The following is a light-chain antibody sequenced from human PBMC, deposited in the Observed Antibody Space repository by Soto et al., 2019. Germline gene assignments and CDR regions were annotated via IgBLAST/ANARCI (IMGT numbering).Light chain of an antibody. CDR3: SSYTSSRHYV. Sequence: QSALTQPASVSGSPGQSITISCTGTSSDVGGYNYVSWYQQHPGKAPKLMIYEVSNRPSGVSNRFSGSKSGNTASLTISGIQAEDEADYYCSSYTSSRHYVFGTGTKLTVL. CDR1: SSDVGGYNY. J-gene: IGLJ1*01. CDR2: EVS. V-gene: IGLV2-14*01.